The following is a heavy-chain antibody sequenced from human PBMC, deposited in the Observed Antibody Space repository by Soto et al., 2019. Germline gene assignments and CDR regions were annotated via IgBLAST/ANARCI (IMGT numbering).Heavy chain of an antibody. V-gene: IGHV1-69*02. CDR1: GGTFSSYT. Sequence: GASVKVSCKASGGTFSSYTISWVRQAPGQGLEWMGRIIPILGIANYAQKFQGRVTITADKSTSTAYMELSSLRSEDTAVYYCARRYYDILTGYLDDYWGQGTLVTVSS. J-gene: IGHJ4*02. CDR3: ARRYYDILTGYLDDY. CDR2: IIPILGIA. D-gene: IGHD3-9*01.